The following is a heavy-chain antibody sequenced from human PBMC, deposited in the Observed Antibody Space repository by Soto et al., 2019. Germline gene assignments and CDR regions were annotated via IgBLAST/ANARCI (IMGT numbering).Heavy chain of an antibody. Sequence: PGGSLRLSGAACGGTLSSYARSWVRQAPGKGLKWISSISGSGTSTYYADSVKGRFTMSRDNAKNSLYLQMDSLRAEDTAVYYCARDSGYGSGASVNHYLDYWGHGTLVTVSS. CDR3: ARDSGYGSGASVNHYLDY. V-gene: IGHV3-23*01. J-gene: IGHJ4*01. CDR1: GGTLSSYA. D-gene: IGHD3-10*01. CDR2: ISGSGTST.